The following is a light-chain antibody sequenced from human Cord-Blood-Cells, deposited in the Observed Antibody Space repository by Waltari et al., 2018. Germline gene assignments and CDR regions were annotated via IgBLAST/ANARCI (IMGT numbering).Light chain of an antibody. CDR3: QQSYSTPQLT. CDR2: AAS. CDR1: QSISSY. Sequence: DIQMTQSQSSPSASAVDRATITCRASQSISSYLNWYQQKPGKAPKLLIYAASSLQSGVPSRFSGSGSGTDFTLTISSLQPEDFATYYCQQSYSTPQLTFGGGTKVEIK. J-gene: IGKJ4*01. V-gene: IGKV1-39*01.